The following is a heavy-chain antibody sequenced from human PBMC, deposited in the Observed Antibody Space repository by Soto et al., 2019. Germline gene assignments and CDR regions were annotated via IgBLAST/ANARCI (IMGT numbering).Heavy chain of an antibody. CDR1: GFTFSDYY. Sequence: GGSLRLSCAASGFTFSDYYMSWIRQAPGKGLEWVSRIKGDGSRTDYADSVKGRFTISRDNAKNTVYLQMNSLRDEDTAVYYCGGELPGYYGMDVWGQGTTVTVSS. D-gene: IGHD1-26*01. J-gene: IGHJ6*02. CDR2: IKGDGSRT. V-gene: IGHV3-74*01. CDR3: GGELPGYYGMDV.